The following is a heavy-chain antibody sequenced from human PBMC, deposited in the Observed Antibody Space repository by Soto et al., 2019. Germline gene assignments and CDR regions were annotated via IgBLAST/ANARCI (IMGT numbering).Heavy chain of an antibody. J-gene: IGHJ5*02. CDR3: ARAEGGSYDFWSGYSDNWFDH. Sequence: VSLRLSCAASGFTFSDYWMHWVRQAPGKGLVWVSRINSDGSSTNYADSVKGRFTISRDNAKNTLYLQMNSLRAEDTAVYYCARAEGGSYDFWSGYSDNWFDHWGQGTLVTVSS. CDR2: INSDGSST. D-gene: IGHD3-3*01. CDR1: GFTFSDYW. V-gene: IGHV3-74*01.